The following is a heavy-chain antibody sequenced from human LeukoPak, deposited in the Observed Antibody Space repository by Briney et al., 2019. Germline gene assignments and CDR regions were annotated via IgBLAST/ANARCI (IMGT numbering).Heavy chain of an antibody. J-gene: IGHJ4*02. D-gene: IGHD4-23*01. CDR3: AKHYTVVTPLFDY. CDR1: GFTFSNYD. V-gene: IGHV3-48*03. Sequence: GGSLRLSREGSGFTFSNYDMNWVRQAPGKGLEWVAYISSSGATVYYADSVKGRFTISRDNSKNTLYLQMNSLRAEDTAVYYCAKHYTVVTPLFDYWGQGTLVTVSS. CDR2: ISSSGATV.